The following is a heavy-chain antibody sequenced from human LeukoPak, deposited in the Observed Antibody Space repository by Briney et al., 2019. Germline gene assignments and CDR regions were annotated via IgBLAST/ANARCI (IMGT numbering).Heavy chain of an antibody. D-gene: IGHD4-23*01. CDR3: ATTPDSHGGDY. Sequence: GGSLRLSCAASGFTFSSYWMHWVRQAPGKGLEWVSAISGSGGSIYYADSVKGRFTISRDNSKNTLYLQMNSLRAEDTAVYYCATTPDSHGGDYWGQGTLVTVSS. V-gene: IGHV3-23*01. CDR1: GFTFSSYW. CDR2: ISGSGGSI. J-gene: IGHJ4*02.